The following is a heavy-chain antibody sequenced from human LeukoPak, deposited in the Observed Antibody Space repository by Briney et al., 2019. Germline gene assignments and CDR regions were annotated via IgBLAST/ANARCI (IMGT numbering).Heavy chain of an antibody. CDR2: ISGSGGST. CDR1: GFTFSSYA. D-gene: IGHD4-17*01. J-gene: IGHJ6*03. V-gene: IGHV3-23*01. Sequence: PGGSVRLSCAASGFTFSSYAMSWVRQAPGKGLEWVSAISGSGGSTYYADSVKGRFTISRDNSKNTLYLQMNSLRAEDTAVYYCAKVVYGDYDNYYYYYMDVWGKGTTVTVSS. CDR3: AKVVYGDYDNYYYYYMDV.